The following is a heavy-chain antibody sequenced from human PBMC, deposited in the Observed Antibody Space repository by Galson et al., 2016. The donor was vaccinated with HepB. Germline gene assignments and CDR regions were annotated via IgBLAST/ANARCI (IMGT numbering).Heavy chain of an antibody. D-gene: IGHD3-22*01. CDR3: ARSRRPRVGYYVMDV. CDR1: GFSLSTIGMG. Sequence: PALVKPPQTLTLTCTFPGFSLSTIGMGGGWIRQPPGKALEWLALYYWDDDRSYSPSLERRLSITKDTSKSQVVLTMTNMDPVDTATYYCARSRRPRVGYYVMDVWGQGTTVTVSS. V-gene: IGHV2-5*02. J-gene: IGHJ6*02. CDR2: YYWDDDR.